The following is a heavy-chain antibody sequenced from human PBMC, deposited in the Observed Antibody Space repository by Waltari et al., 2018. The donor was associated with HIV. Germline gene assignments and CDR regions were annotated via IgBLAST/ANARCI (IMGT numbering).Heavy chain of an antibody. CDR3: ARGPQTTYYSDSSGYRGAFDV. CDR2: IYTSGTT. D-gene: IGHD3-22*01. V-gene: IGHV4-4*07. CDR1: GGSTSRYY. Sequence: QVQLQESGPGLVKPSETLSLTCTVSGGSTSRYYWRWIRQPAGKGLEWIGRIYTSGTTNSNPSLKSRVTMSVDTSKNQFSLKLSSVTAADTAVYYCARGPQTTYYSDSSGYRGAFDVWGQGTMVTVSS. J-gene: IGHJ3*01.